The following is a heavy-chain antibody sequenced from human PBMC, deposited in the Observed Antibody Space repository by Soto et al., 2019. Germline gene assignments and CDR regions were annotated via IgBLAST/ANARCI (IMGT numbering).Heavy chain of an antibody. J-gene: IGHJ6*02. CDR1: GGTFSSYG. D-gene: IGHD5-12*01. Sequence: GASVKVSCKASGGTFSSYGISWVRPAPGQGLEWMGGIIPSFGTANYAQKFQGRVTITADKSTSTGYMELSSLRAEDTAVYYCARGAPDIVAPDKRPVGMYLWGQGTAVTVSS. CDR3: ARGAPDIVAPDKRPVGMYL. CDR2: IIPSFGTA. V-gene: IGHV1-69*06.